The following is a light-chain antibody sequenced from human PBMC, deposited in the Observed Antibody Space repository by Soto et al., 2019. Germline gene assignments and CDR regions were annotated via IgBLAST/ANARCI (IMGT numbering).Light chain of an antibody. J-gene: IGKJ5*01. CDR3: QQSYSTPIT. CDR1: QNIINY. V-gene: IGKV1-39*01. CDR2: AAF. Sequence: DIQMTQSPSSLSASVGDRVTITCLASQNIINYLNWYQQKPGEAPKLLMYAAFSLQSGAPSRFSGSGSGTDFTLTISSLQPEDFATYYCQQSYSTPITFGQGTRLEIK.